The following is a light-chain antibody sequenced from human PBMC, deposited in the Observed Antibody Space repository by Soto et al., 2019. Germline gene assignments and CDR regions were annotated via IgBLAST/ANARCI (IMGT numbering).Light chain of an antibody. Sequence: DIQMTQSPSSLSAFVGDRVTITCRASQTISTYLNWYQQRPGKAPKLLIFAASSLQSGVPSRFSGSGSGTDLTLTISTLQPEDFATYYCQQSFTTPPYTFGQGTKVEIK. CDR3: QQSFTTPPYT. V-gene: IGKV1-39*01. CDR2: AAS. J-gene: IGKJ2*01. CDR1: QTISTY.